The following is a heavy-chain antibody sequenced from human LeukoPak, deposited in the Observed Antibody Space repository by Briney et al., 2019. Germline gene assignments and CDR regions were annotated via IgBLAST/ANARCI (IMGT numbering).Heavy chain of an antibody. CDR2: ISAYNGNT. CDR3: ARDPRLQFPAIPYYYGMDV. J-gene: IGHJ6*02. V-gene: IGHV1-18*01. Sequence: ASVKVSCKASGYTFTSYGISWVRQAPGQGLEWMGWISAYNGNTNYAQKLQGRVTMTTDTSTSTAYMELRSLRSDDTAVYYCARDPRLQFPAIPYYYGMDVWGQGTTVTVSS. CDR1: GYTFTSYG. D-gene: IGHD4-4*01.